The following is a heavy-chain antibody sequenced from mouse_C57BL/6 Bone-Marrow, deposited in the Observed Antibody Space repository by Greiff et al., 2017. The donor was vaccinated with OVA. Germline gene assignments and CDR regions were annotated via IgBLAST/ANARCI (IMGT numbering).Heavy chain of an antibody. CDR3: AKGELTGTSYFDY. CDR2: IHPNSGST. J-gene: IGHJ2*01. V-gene: IGHV1-64*01. CDR1: GYTFTCYW. Sequence: QVQLQQPGAELVKPGASVKLSCKASGYTFTCYWMHWVKQRPGQGLEWLGMIHPNSGSTNYNEKFKSKATLPVDKSSSTAYMQLSRLTSEDSTVYYCAKGELTGTSYFDYWGQGTTLTVSS. D-gene: IGHD4-1*01.